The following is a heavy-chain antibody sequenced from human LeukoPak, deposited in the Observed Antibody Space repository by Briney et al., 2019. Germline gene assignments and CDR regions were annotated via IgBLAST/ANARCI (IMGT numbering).Heavy chain of an antibody. CDR2: IYYSGST. CDR3: ARNSGSFQTYYFDY. J-gene: IGHJ4*02. V-gene: IGHV4-59*01. Sequence: SETLSLTCTVSGGSISSYYWSWIRQPPGKGLEWIGYIYYSGSTNYNPSLKSRVTISVDTSKNQFSLKLSSVTAAATAVYYCARNSGSFQTYYFDYWGQGTLVTVSS. D-gene: IGHD1-26*01. CDR1: GGSISSYY.